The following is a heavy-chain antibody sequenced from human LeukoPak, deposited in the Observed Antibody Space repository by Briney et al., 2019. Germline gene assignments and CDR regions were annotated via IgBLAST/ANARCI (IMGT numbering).Heavy chain of an antibody. V-gene: IGHV1-8*01. CDR2: MNTNSGNT. CDR1: RYTFTSYD. J-gene: IGHJ4*02. D-gene: IGHD2-21*01. Sequence: ASVKVSCKASRYTFTSYDINWVRQATGQGLEWMGWMNTNSGNTGYAQKFQGRVTMTRNTSISTAYMELSSLRSEDTALYYCARAAWVSTSSKYYFDNWGQGTLVTVSS. CDR3: ARAAWVSTSSKYYFDN.